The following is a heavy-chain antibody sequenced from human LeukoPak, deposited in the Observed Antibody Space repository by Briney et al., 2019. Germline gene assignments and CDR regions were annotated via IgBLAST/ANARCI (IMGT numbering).Heavy chain of an antibody. CDR1: GYTFTGYY. J-gene: IGHJ3*02. Sequence: ASVKDSCKASGYTFTGYYMHWVRQAPGQGLEWMGWINPNSGGTNYAQKFQGRVTMTRDTPISTAYMELSKLRSDDTAVYFCARDSHRDYYDGSGYHIWGQGTMVTVSS. D-gene: IGHD3-22*01. CDR3: ARDSHRDYYDGSGYHI. V-gene: IGHV1-2*02. CDR2: INPNSGGT.